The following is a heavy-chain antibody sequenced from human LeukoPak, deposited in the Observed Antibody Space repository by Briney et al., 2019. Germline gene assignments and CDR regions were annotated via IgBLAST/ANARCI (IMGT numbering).Heavy chain of an antibody. CDR3: ARDTTTVTTRPLFYYYYGMDV. J-gene: IGHJ6*02. D-gene: IGHD4-17*01. Sequence: SETLSLTCTVSGGSISSYYWSWIRQPPGKGLEWIGYIYYIGSTNYNPSLKSRVTISVDTSKNQFSLKLSSVTAADTAVYYCARDTTTVTTRPLFYYYYGMDVWGQGTTVTVSS. V-gene: IGHV4-59*01. CDR2: IYYIGST. CDR1: GGSISSYY.